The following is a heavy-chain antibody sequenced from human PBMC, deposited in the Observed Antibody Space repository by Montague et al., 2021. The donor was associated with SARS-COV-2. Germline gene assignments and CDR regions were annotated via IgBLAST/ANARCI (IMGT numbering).Heavy chain of an antibody. CDR2: CDHSGIT. CDR1: GGSISSGSY. CDR3: AGVISAVAGVHSSFDY. Sequence: SETLSLTCTVSGGSISSGSYCGWIRQPPGKGLEWFGTCDHSGITYYCPPLNSRVTTLLDTSKNQFSLYLGSVTASDTAMYYCAGVISAVAGVHSSFDYWGQGTLVTVSS. J-gene: IGHJ4*02. V-gene: IGHV4-38-2*02. D-gene: IGHD6-19*01.